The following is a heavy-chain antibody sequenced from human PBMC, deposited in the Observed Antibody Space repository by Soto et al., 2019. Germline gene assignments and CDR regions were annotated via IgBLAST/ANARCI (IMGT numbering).Heavy chain of an antibody. CDR2: IHPSDSSV. CDR3: ARSSPYFYSGMDV. Sequence: EVQLVQSGAEVRKSGKSLTISCKTSGYPFTSYWLSWVRRVPGKGLEWLGMIHPSDSSVTYNPSFQGHVTISADQSISTAYLQWGSLTASETAMYYCARSSPYFYSGMDVWGQGTTVTVSS. CDR1: GYPFTSYW. J-gene: IGHJ6*02. V-gene: IGHV5-10-1*03.